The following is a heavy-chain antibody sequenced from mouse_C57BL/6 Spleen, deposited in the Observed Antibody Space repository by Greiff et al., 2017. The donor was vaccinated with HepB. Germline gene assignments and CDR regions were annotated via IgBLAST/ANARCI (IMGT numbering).Heavy chain of an antibody. Sequence: VHLVESGAELVKPGASVKLSCKASGYTFTEYTIHWVKQRSGQGLEWIGWFYPGSGSIKYNEKFKDKATLTADKSSSTVYMELSRLTSEDSAVYFCARHEDLAYYSNYCFAYWGQGTLVTVSA. V-gene: IGHV1-62-2*01. CDR1: GYTFTEYT. CDR2: FYPGSGSI. J-gene: IGHJ3*01. CDR3: ARHEDLAYYSNYCFAY. D-gene: IGHD2-5*01.